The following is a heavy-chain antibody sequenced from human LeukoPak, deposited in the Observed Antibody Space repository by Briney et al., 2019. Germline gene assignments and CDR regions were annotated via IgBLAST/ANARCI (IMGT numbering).Heavy chain of an antibody. CDR2: IYYSGST. J-gene: IGHJ5*02. D-gene: IGHD3-10*01. CDR3: ARVLGSGTHGDNWFDP. CDR1: VRSISSYY. Sequence: SEPLSLTCTVPVRSISSYYWSWIRQPPGKGLEWIGYIYYSGSTNYNPSLKSRVTISVDTSKNQFSLKLSSVTAADTAVYYCARVLGSGTHGDNWFDPWGQGTLVTVSS. V-gene: IGHV4-59*01.